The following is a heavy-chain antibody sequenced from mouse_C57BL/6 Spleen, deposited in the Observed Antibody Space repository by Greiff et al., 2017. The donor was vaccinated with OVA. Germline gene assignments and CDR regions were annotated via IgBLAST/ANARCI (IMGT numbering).Heavy chain of an antibody. CDR2: INPNNGGT. Sequence: EVQLQQSGPELVKPGASVKISCKASGYTFTDYYMNWVKQSHGKSLEWIGDINPNNGGTSYNQKFKGKATLTVDKPSSTAYMQLSSLTSEDSAVYYCAGSTVVAFDYWGQGTTLTVSS. D-gene: IGHD1-1*01. CDR1: GYTFTDYY. J-gene: IGHJ2*01. V-gene: IGHV1-26*01. CDR3: AGSTVVAFDY.